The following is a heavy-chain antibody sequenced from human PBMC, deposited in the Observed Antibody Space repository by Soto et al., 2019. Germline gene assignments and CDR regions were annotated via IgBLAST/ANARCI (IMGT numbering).Heavy chain of an antibody. D-gene: IGHD1-1*01. CDR1: GGFVSSGSYY. J-gene: IGHJ3*02. CDR3: ARVERGTATTVVDAFDI. CDR2: MSHSGGT. V-gene: IGHV4-61*01. Sequence: ETLSLTCAVYGGFVSSGSYYWSWIRQPPGRGLEWIGEMSHSGGTHFNPSLKSRVTISVDTSKNQFSLKMSSVTAADTALYYCARVERGTATTVVDAFDIWGPGTMVTVSS.